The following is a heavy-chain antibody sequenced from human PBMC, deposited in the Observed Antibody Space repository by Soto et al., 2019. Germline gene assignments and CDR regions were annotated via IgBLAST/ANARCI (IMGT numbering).Heavy chain of an antibody. V-gene: IGHV3-23*01. D-gene: IGHD3-10*01. CDR1: GFTFSSYA. CDR2: ISGSGGIT. Sequence: GGSLRLSCAASGFTFSSYAMSWVRQAPGKGLEWVSGISGSGGITYYADSVKGRFTISRDNSKNTLYLQMGSLRAEDMVVYCCARIGRGGLNYYYGMDVWGQGTTVTVSS. J-gene: IGHJ6*02. CDR3: ARIGRGGLNYYYGMDV.